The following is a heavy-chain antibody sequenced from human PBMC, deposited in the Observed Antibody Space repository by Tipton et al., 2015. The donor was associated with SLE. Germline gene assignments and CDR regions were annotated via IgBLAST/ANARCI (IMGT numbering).Heavy chain of an antibody. CDR1: GGSLSSYY. CDR2: IFFTGST. J-gene: IGHJ6*02. V-gene: IGHV4-59*01. CDR3: ARSGDYSGIYYYGFAV. Sequence: TLSLTCTVSGGSLSSYYWSWIRQPPGKGLEWIGFIFFTGSTDYNPSLQSRVTISVDTSENQFSLRLTSVTAADTAVYYCARSGDYSGIYYYGFAVWGQGTTVTVSS. D-gene: IGHD4-11*01.